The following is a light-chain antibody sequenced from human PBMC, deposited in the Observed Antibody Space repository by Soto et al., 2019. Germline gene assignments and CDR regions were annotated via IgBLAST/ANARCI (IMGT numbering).Light chain of an antibody. CDR3: QHRANWPLT. CDR2: DAS. CDR1: QSVSSN. Sequence: EIVMTQSPATLSVSPGERATLSCRASQSVSSNLAWYQQKPGQAPRLLIYDASNRATGIPARFSGSGSGTDFTLTISSLEPEDFALYYCQHRANWPLTFGGGTKV. J-gene: IGKJ4*01. V-gene: IGKV3-11*01.